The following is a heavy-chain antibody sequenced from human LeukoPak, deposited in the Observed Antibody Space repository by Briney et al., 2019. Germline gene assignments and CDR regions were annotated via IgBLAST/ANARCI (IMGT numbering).Heavy chain of an antibody. CDR3: ARDPYEAY. J-gene: IGHJ4*02. CDR1: GFTFSSYG. D-gene: IGHD5-12*01. CDR2: IWYDGSNI. V-gene: IGHV3-33*01. Sequence: GGSLRLSCAASGFTFSSYGMHWVRQAPGKGLEWVAVIWYDGSNIFYADSVKGRFTISRDNSKNTVYLQMNSLRAEDTAVYYCARDPYEAYWGQGTLVTVSS.